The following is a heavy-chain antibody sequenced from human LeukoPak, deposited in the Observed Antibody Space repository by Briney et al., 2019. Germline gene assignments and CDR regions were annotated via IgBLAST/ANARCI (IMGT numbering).Heavy chain of an antibody. CDR3: ASSNYVSYYYYYMDV. CDR1: GFTFSSYA. J-gene: IGHJ6*03. Sequence: GGSLRLSCAASGFTFSSYAMSWVRQAPGKGLEWVSAISGSGGSTYYADSVKGRFTISRDNSKNTLYLQMNSLRAEDTAVYYCASSNYVSYYYYYMDVWGKGTTVTVSS. V-gene: IGHV3-23*01. CDR2: ISGSGGST. D-gene: IGHD4-11*01.